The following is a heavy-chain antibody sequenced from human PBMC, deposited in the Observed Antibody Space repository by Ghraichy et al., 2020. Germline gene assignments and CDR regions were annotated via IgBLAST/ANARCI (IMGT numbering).Heavy chain of an antibody. V-gene: IGHV4-4*07. CDR1: GYSINTYY. J-gene: IGHJ4*02. D-gene: IGHD5-24*01. CDR3: AREAGAYKIFDY. CDR2: IYIGGST. Sequence: SQTLSLTCTVSGYSINTYYWSWIRQPAGKGLEWIGRIYIGGSTNYNPSLKSRVTMSVDTSKSELSLKLTSVTAADTAIYYCAREAGAYKIFDYWGQGTLVTVSS.